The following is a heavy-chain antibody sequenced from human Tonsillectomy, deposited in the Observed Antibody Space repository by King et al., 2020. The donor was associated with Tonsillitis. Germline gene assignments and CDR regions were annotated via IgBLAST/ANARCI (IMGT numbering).Heavy chain of an antibody. CDR1: GGSISSYY. CDR3: ARGSVVIAATGLNWFDP. Sequence: QLQESGPGLVKPSETLSLTCTVSGGSISSYYWSWIRQPPGKGLEWIGYSHYSGNTNYNPSLKSRVAISVDTSKNQFSLKLTSVTAADTADYYCARGSVVIAATGLNWFDPWGQGTLVTVSS. V-gene: IGHV4-59*01. J-gene: IGHJ5*02. CDR2: SHYSGNT. D-gene: IGHD2-15*01.